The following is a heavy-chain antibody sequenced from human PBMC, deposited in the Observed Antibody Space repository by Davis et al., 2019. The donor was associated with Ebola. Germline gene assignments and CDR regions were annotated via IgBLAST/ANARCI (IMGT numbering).Heavy chain of an antibody. J-gene: IGHJ3*02. Sequence: ASVKVSCKTSGYTFTGYYMHWVRQAPGQGLEWMGHINPNNGVTNYAQKFQGRVTMTRDTSISTAYMELSGLKSDDTAVYYCAGDEGARATAAALDIWGQGTVVTVSS. CDR3: AGDEGARATAAALDI. D-gene: IGHD6-6*01. CDR1: GYTFTGYY. CDR2: INPNNGVT. V-gene: IGHV1-2*06.